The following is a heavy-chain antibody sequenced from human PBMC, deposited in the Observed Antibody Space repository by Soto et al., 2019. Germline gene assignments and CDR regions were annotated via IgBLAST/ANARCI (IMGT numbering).Heavy chain of an antibody. D-gene: IGHD3-3*01. CDR2: ISPGGTTT. Sequence: QVQLVQSGAEVKKPGASVKVSCKASGYTFTNYFMHWVRQAPGQGLEWMGIISPGGTTTTYAQKVQGRVTLTWDTSTSTVYMELSSLRSEDTAVYYCARDPWNYWGQGTLVTVSS. V-gene: IGHV1-46*01. CDR3: ARDPWNY. CDR1: GYTFTNYF. J-gene: IGHJ4*02.